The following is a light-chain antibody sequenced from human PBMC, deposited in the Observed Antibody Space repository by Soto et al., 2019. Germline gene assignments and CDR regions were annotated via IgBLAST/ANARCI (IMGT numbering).Light chain of an antibody. J-gene: IGKJ1*01. CDR2: DSS. Sequence: DIQMTQSPSTLSASVGDRVTITCRASQSISSWLAWYQQKPGKAPKLLIYDSSSLESGVPSRFSGSGSGTEFTLTISSLQPDDFATYYCQQYNTWDHQKFGQGTKVDIK. CDR1: QSISSW. V-gene: IGKV1-5*01. CDR3: QQYNTWDHQK.